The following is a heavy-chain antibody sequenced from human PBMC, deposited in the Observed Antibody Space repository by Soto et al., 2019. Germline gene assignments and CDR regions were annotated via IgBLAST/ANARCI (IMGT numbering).Heavy chain of an antibody. V-gene: IGHV3-74*01. CDR1: GFTFSSYW. D-gene: IGHD3-16*02. Sequence: GGSLRLSCAASGFTFSSYWMHWVRQAPGKGLVWVSRINSDGSSTSYADSVKGRFTISRDNAKNTLYLQMNSLRAEDTAVYYCARESYDYVWGSYRHILFDYWGQGTLVTVSS. CDR2: INSDGSST. CDR3: ARESYDYVWGSYRHILFDY. J-gene: IGHJ4*02.